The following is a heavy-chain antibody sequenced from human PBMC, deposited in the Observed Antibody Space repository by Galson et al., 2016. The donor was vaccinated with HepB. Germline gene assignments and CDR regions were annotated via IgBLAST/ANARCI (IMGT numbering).Heavy chain of an antibody. V-gene: IGHV3-66*01. CDR2: IYSDGYS. CDR3: ARESQEGPTDY. J-gene: IGHJ4*02. CDR1: GFTVSSYY. Sequence: SLRLSCAASGFTVSSYYISWVRQAPGKGLEWVSLIYSDGYSYYADSVMGRFTISRDNSRNTVDLQMNSLRVEDTAMYYCARESQEGPTDYWGQGTLVTVSS.